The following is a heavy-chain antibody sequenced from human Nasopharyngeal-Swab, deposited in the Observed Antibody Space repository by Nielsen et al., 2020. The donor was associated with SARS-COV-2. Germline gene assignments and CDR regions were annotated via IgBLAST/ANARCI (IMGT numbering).Heavy chain of an antibody. Sequence: TLSLTCTVSGVSISSGGYYWSWIRQHPGKGLEWIGYIYYSGSTYYNPSLKSRVTISVDTSKNQFSLKLSSVTAADTAVYYCARDLLEHGRFDYWGQGTLVTVSS. CDR2: IYYSGST. D-gene: IGHD3-3*01. CDR3: ARDLLEHGRFDY. V-gene: IGHV4-31*03. CDR1: GVSISSGGYY. J-gene: IGHJ4*02.